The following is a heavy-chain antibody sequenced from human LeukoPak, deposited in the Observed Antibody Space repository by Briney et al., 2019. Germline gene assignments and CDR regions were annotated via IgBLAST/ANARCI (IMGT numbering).Heavy chain of an antibody. V-gene: IGHV4-59*01. CDR1: GDSINGYS. CDR3: VRGPYGSSISNWFDP. CDR2: IYYSGDT. Sequence: SETLSLTCSVSGDSINGYSWSWIRQPPGKGLEWIGYIYYSGDTSYNPSLKNRVSVSVDTSKNQFSLKLRSVTAADTAVYYCVRGPYGSSISNWFDPWGQGTLVTVSS. D-gene: IGHD3-10*01. J-gene: IGHJ5*02.